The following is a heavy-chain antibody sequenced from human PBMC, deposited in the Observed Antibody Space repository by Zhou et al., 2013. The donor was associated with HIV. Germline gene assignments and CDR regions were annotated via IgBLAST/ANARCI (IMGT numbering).Heavy chain of an antibody. J-gene: IGHJ3*02. D-gene: IGHD2-21*01. CDR1: GYTFTTSD. Sequence: QVQLVQSGAEVKKPGASVKVSCKASGYTFTTSDIHWVRQAPGQGLEWMGLINPGIGSTYYAEKFQGRVTMTRDTSTSTVNMQLGTLTSEDTAVYYCNRGMQGWVNDAFDIWGQGTVVTVSS. V-gene: IGHV1-46*03. CDR2: INPGIGST. CDR3: NRGMQGWVNDAFDI.